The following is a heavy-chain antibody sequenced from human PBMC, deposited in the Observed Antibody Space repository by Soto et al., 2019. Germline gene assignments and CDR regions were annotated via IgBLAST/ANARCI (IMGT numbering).Heavy chain of an antibody. CDR3: AKDRDAVWFDP. D-gene: IGHD2-8*01. CDR1: GFTFSSYG. V-gene: IGHV3-30*18. J-gene: IGHJ5*02. Sequence: QVQLVESGGGVVQPGRSLRLSCAASGFTFSSYGMHWVRQAPGKGLEWVAVISYDGSNKYYADSVKGRFTISRDNSKNTLYLQMNSLRAEDTAVYYCAKDRDAVWFDPWVQGTLVTVSS. CDR2: ISYDGSNK.